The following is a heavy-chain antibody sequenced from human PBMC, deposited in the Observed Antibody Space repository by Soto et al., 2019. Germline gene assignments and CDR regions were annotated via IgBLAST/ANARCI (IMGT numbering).Heavy chain of an antibody. V-gene: IGHV3-30*18. CDR2: ISADGSDK. CDR3: AKGTAVARQHFAN. Sequence: QVQLVESGGGVAQPERSLRLSCATSGFTFSDFGMHWVRQGPGKGLEWVAAISADGSDKYYPGSVKGRFTISRDNTKHALYLQMNRLRTDDTAIYYCAKGTAVARQHFANWGQGTLVTVSS. D-gene: IGHD6-19*01. J-gene: IGHJ4*02. CDR1: GFTFSDFG.